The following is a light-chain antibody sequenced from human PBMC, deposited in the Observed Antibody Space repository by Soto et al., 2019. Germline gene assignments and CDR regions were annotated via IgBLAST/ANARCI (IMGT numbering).Light chain of an antibody. CDR1: SSNIGNND. CDR2: KNN. CDR3: AAWDDSLNGYV. J-gene: IGLJ1*01. Sequence: QSALTQPPSASGTPGQRVTISCSGSSSNIGNNDVYWYQHLPGTVPKLLIYKNNLRPSGVPDRFSGSKSGTSASLAISGLQSEDEADYYCAAWDDSLNGYVFGTGTKVTVL. V-gene: IGLV1-44*01.